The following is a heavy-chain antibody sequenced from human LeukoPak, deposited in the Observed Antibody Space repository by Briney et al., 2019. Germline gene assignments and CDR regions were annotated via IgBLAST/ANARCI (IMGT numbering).Heavy chain of an antibody. Sequence: SVKVSCKASGGTFSSYAISWVRQAPGQGLERMGGIIPIFGTANYAQKFQGRVTITADESTSTAYMELSSLRSEDTAVYYCASYGSGSYYAPYYFDYWGQGTLVTVSS. J-gene: IGHJ4*02. CDR1: GGTFSSYA. D-gene: IGHD3-10*01. CDR2: IIPIFGTA. V-gene: IGHV1-69*01. CDR3: ASYGSGSYYAPYYFDY.